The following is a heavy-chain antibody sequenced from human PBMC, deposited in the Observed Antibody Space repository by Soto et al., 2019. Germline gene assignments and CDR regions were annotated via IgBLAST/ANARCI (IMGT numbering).Heavy chain of an antibody. CDR1: GHTVSIYY. Sequence: QLVQSGAEVKKPGASVKISCKESGHTVSIYYVHWVRQAPGQGLEWMGVISPRGESTTYAQEFQGRLNMTRDMSMGTMSMELSFLRTDDTAVYYGARETGAAGRFFGMDVWGQGTTVTVSS. CDR3: ARETGAAGRFFGMDV. V-gene: IGHV1-46*01. J-gene: IGHJ6*02. D-gene: IGHD3-3*01. CDR2: ISPRGEST.